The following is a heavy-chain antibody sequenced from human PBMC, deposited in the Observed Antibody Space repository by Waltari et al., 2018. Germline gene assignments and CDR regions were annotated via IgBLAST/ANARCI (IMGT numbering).Heavy chain of an antibody. CDR3: ARHGGAGITAIFGMDV. CDR2: IFYSGST. CDR1: RGSIHSYY. V-gene: IGHV4-59*08. J-gene: IGHJ6*02. D-gene: IGHD1-20*01. Sequence: QVQLQESGPGLVKPSETLSLTCTVSRGSIHSYYWSWIRQPPGKGLEWIGYIFYSGSTNYNPSLKSRLTISVDTSNNQFSLRLSSVTAADTAVYFCARHGGAGITAIFGMDVWGQGTTVTVSS.